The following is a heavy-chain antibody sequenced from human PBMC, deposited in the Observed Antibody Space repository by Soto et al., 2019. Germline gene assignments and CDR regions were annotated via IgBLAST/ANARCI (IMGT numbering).Heavy chain of an antibody. CDR1: GYTFTRFY. Sequence: ASVKVSCKASGYTFTRFYINSVRQDNGQGLEWMGWMNPNSGNTGYAQKFQGRVTMTRNTSISTAYMELSSLRSEDTAVYYCARGALEYCSSTSCYGAFDIWGQGTMVTVSS. CDR3: ARGALEYCSSTSCYGAFDI. V-gene: IGHV1-8*01. J-gene: IGHJ3*02. CDR2: MNPNSGNT. D-gene: IGHD2-2*01.